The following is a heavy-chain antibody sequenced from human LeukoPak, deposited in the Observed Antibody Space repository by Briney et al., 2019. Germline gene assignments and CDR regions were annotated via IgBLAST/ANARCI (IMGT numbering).Heavy chain of an antibody. J-gene: IGHJ5*02. V-gene: IGHV4-59*01. CDR3: ARARHPNWFDP. CDR2: IYYSGSS. CDR1: GGSTSSYY. Sequence: PSETLSLTCTVSGGSTSSYYWSWIRQPPGKGLEWIGYIYYSGSSNYNPYLKSRVTISVDTSKNQFSLKLSSVTAADTAVYYCARARHPNWFDPWGQGTLVTVSS.